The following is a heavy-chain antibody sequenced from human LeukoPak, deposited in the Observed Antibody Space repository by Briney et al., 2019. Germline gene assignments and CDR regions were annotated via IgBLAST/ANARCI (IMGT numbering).Heavy chain of an antibody. CDR2: IYYSGYT. CDR3: TRGFPLARENFDI. V-gene: IGHV4-59*01. J-gene: IGHJ4*02. CDR1: GGSISSYY. Sequence: PSETLSLTCTVSGGSISSYYWSWIRQSPGKGLEWIGYIYYSGYTNYNPSLKGRVSMSLDTSTNQFSLRLTSVTAADTAFYYCTRGFPLARENFDIWGQGILVTVSS. D-gene: IGHD3-10*01.